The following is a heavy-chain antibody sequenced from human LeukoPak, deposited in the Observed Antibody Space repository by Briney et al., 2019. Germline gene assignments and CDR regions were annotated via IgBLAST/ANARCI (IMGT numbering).Heavy chain of an antibody. CDR3: ARRLLWFGELLDAFDI. CDR2: ISGSGGST. CDR1: GFTFSSYA. J-gene: IGHJ3*02. D-gene: IGHD3-10*01. V-gene: IGHV3-23*01. Sequence: GGSLRLSCAASGFTFSSYAMSWVRQAPGKGLEWVSAISGSGGSTYYADSVKGRFTISRDNAKNSLYLQMNSLRAEDTAVYYCARRLLWFGELLDAFDIWGQGTMVTVSS.